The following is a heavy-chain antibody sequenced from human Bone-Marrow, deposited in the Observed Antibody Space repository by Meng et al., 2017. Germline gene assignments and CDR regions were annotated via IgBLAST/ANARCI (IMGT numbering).Heavy chain of an antibody. CDR1: GFTFSDYW. CDR2: VKKDESVK. Sequence: GGSLRLSCVASGFTFSDYWMTWVRQAPGKGLEWVANVKKDESVKHYVDSVKGRFTIFRDNAKNSLYLQMNSLNAEDTAVYYCARDAGLVDTAMVPFDPWGQGTLVTVSS. D-gene: IGHD5-18*01. J-gene: IGHJ5*02. CDR3: ARDAGLVDTAMVPFDP. V-gene: IGHV3-7*01.